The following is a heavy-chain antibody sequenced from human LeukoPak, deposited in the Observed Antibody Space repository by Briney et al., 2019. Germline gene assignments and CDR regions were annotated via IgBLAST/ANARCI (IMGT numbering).Heavy chain of an antibody. V-gene: IGHV3-48*03. D-gene: IGHD4-17*01. CDR1: GFTFSSYE. J-gene: IGHJ3*02. Sequence: PGGSLRLSCAASGFTFSSYEMNWVRQAPGKGLDWVSYISSSSSTIYYADSVKGRFTISRDNAKNSLYLQMNSLRAEDTAVYYCARDPAGGDYVDAFDIWGQGTMVTVSS. CDR2: ISSSSSTI. CDR3: ARDPAGGDYVDAFDI.